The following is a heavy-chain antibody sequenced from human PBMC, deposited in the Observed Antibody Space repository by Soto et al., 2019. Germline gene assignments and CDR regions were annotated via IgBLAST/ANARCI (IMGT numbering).Heavy chain of an antibody. D-gene: IGHD2-21*01. CDR3: ARGGGGDTRRNGPYDY. CDR2: ISSSSSYI. J-gene: IGHJ4*02. CDR1: GFTFSSYS. V-gene: IGHV3-21*01. Sequence: EVQLVESGGGLVKPGGSLRLSCAASGFTFSSYSMNWVRQAPGKGLEWVSSISSSSSYIYYADSVKGRFTISRDNAKNSLYLQMNSLRAEDTAVYYCARGGGGDTRRNGPYDYWGQGTLVTVSS.